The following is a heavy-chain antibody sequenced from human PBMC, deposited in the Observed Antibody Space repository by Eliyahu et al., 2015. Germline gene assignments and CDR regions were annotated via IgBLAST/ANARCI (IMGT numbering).Heavy chain of an antibody. Sequence: QVQLQQWGAGLLKPSETLSLTCTVYGGSXSGYYWSWIRXPPRKGLEWIGEINHSGSTNYNPSLKSRVTISVDTSKNQFSLRLSSMTAADTAVYYCARGLYCSSTGCYFHYYYGMDVWGQGTTVTVSS. CDR1: GGSXSGYY. J-gene: IGHJ6*02. CDR3: ARGLYCSSTGCYFHYYYGMDV. D-gene: IGHD2-2*01. CDR2: INHSGST. V-gene: IGHV4-34*02.